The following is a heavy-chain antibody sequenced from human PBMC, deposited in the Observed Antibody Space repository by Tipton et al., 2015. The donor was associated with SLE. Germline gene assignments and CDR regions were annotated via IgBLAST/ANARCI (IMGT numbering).Heavy chain of an antibody. Sequence: SLRLSCAASGFTFNNYWMHWVRQVPGKGLVWVSRINTDGSGTTYADSVKGRFTISRDNAKNTLYLQMNSLRVEDTAVYYCARAHYDFRSYNLDYWGQGTLVTVSS. CDR1: GFTFNNYW. J-gene: IGHJ4*02. V-gene: IGHV3-74*01. CDR2: INTDGSGT. D-gene: IGHD3-3*01. CDR3: ARAHYDFRSYNLDY.